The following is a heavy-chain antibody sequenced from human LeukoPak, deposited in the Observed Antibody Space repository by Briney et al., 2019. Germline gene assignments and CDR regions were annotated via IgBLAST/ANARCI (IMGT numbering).Heavy chain of an antibody. V-gene: IGHV3-23*01. CDR1: GFTFSSYA. CDR3: ANMAIVGNWFDP. Sequence: GGSLRLSCAAPGFTFSSYAMSWVRQAPGKGLEWVSGITDSGGSTFYADAVKGRFTISRDNSKNTLYLQMNSLRAEDTAVYYCANMAIVGNWFDPWGQGTLVTVSS. D-gene: IGHD5-12*01. CDR2: ITDSGGST. J-gene: IGHJ5*02.